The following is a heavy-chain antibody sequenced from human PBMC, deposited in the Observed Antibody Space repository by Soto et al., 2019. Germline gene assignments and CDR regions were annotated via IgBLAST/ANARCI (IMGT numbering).Heavy chain of an antibody. V-gene: IGHV3-7*03. CDR1: GLTFSGHW. CDR2: ISPDGSDK. D-gene: IGHD6-6*01. CDR3: ASRPASNPYHAVFDF. J-gene: IGHJ4*02. Sequence: VRLVESGGTLVQPGGSLRISCAASGLTFSGHWMTWVRQTPGKGPEWVANISPDGSDKSYVDSVKGRFTISRDNDKNSLSLQLASLRAEDTAVYHCASRPASNPYHAVFDFWGQGTLVTVSS.